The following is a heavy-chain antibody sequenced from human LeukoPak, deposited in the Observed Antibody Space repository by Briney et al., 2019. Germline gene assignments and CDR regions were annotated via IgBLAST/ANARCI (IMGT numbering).Heavy chain of an antibody. CDR1: GYSISSGYY. D-gene: IGHD3-22*01. V-gene: IGHV4-38-2*02. Sequence: SETLSLTCTVSGYSISSGYYWGWIRQPPGKGLEWIGSIYHSGSTYCNPSLKSRVTISVDTSKNQFSLKLSSVTAADTAVYYCARSGVEYLGPPAPYYYDSSGGNWFDPWGQGTLVTVSS. CDR3: ARSGVEYLGPPAPYYYDSSGGNWFDP. J-gene: IGHJ5*02. CDR2: IYHSGST.